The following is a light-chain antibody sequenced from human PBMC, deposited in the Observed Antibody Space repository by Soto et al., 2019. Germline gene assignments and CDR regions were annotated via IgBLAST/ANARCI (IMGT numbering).Light chain of an antibody. CDR3: QQYGSSPWT. CDR2: GAS. Sequence: EIVLTQSPGTLSLSPGERATLSCRARQCVSSRYLAWYQQKPGQAPRLLIYGASSRATGIPDRFSGSGSGTDFTLTISRLEPEDFAVYYCQQYGSSPWTFGQGTKVDIK. V-gene: IGKV3-20*01. J-gene: IGKJ1*01. CDR1: QCVSSRY.